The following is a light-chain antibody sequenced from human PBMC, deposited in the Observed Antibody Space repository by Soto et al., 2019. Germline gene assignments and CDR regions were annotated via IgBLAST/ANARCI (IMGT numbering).Light chain of an antibody. CDR3: QQYGSSSPWT. CDR1: QSVGSW. CDR2: NAS. V-gene: IGKV1-5*03. J-gene: IGKJ1*01. Sequence: DIQMTQSPSTLSASVGDRVTITCRASQSVGSWLAWYQQKPGKAPKLLIYNASSLESGVPSRFSGSGSGTEFSLPISSLQPDDFATYHCQQYGSSSPWTFGQGTKVEIK.